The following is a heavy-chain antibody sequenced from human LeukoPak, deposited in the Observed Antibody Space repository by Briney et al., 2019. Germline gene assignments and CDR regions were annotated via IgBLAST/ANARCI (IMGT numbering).Heavy chain of an antibody. CDR2: TSASGAYT. J-gene: IGHJ5*02. D-gene: IGHD1-1*01. CDR1: GFTFTNYA. CDR3: ARVGNDFDP. V-gene: IGHV3-23*01. Sequence: GGSLRLSCAASGFTFTNYAMGWVRQAPGKGLEWVSTTSASGAYTYYTDSVKGRFTISRDNSKNTLYLQMNSLRADDTAVYYCARVGNDFDPWGQGTLVTVSS.